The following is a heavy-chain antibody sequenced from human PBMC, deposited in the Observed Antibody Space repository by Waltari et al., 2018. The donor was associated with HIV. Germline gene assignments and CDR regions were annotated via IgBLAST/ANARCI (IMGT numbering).Heavy chain of an antibody. V-gene: IGHV3-7*01. J-gene: IGHJ3*02. CDR3: AGEMPTIIGDAFDI. CDR2: INQDGSEK. CDR1: GFIFGNSW. Sequence: EVQLVESGGGLVQPGGSLSPPWAASGFIFGNSWLNWVRQAPGKGLEWVANINQDGSEKYYVDSVKGRFTISRDNAKNSLYLQMNNLRAEDTAVYYCAGEMPTIIGDAFDIWGQGTMVTISS. D-gene: IGHD3-16*02.